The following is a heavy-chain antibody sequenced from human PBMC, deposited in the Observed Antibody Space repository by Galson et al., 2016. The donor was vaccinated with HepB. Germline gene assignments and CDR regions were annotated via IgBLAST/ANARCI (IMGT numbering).Heavy chain of an antibody. Sequence: SVKVSCKVSGYTLSELSMHWVRQAPGKGPEWMGRSDPEDGETIYAQNFQGRVTMTEDTSTDSAYMELSSLRSEDTAMYYCAIEYSSGWDLDYWGQGTLVTVSS. CDR1: GYTLSELS. J-gene: IGHJ4*02. CDR2: SDPEDGET. D-gene: IGHD6-19*01. V-gene: IGHV1-24*01. CDR3: AIEYSSGWDLDY.